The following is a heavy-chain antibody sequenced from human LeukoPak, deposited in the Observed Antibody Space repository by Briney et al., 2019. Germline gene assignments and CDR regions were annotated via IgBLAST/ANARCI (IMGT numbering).Heavy chain of an antibody. D-gene: IGHD3-22*01. CDR2: ISAYNGNT. J-gene: IGHJ6*02. CDR3: ARDGLGSGWNYYDSSGYYYKHYYYGMDV. V-gene: IGHV1-18*01. CDR1: GYTFTSYG. Sequence: ASVTVSCKASGYTFTSYGISWVRQAPGQGLEWMGWISAYNGNTNYAQKLQGRVTMTTDTSTSTAYMELRSLRSDDTAVYYCARDGLGSGWNYYDSSGYYYKHYYYGMDVWGQGTTVTVSS.